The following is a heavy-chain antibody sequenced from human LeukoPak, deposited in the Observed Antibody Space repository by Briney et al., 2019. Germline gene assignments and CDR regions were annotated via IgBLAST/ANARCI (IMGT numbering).Heavy chain of an antibody. D-gene: IGHD2-15*01. V-gene: IGHV3-23*01. CDR1: GFTFSSYA. CDR3: AKAPYCSGGSRCYAY. J-gene: IGHJ4*02. Sequence: GGSLRLSCAASGFTFSSYAMSWVRQAPGKGLEWVSAISGSGGSTYYADSVKGRFTISRDNSKNTLYLQMNSLRAEDTAVYYCAKAPYCSGGSRCYAYWGQGTLVTVSS. CDR2: ISGSGGST.